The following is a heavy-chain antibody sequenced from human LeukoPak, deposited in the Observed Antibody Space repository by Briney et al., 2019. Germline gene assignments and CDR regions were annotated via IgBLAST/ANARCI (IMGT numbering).Heavy chain of an antibody. J-gene: IGHJ6*03. CDR1: GGSISSSSYY. CDR2: IYYSGST. CDR3: ARVESGQDYYYYYMDV. Sequence: PSETLSLTCTVSGGSISSSSYYWGWIRQPPGKGLEWIGSIYYSGSTYYNPSLKSRVTISVDTSKNQFSLKLSSVTAADTAVYYCARVESGQDYYYYYMDVWGKGTTVTVSS. D-gene: IGHD3-3*01. V-gene: IGHV4-39*07.